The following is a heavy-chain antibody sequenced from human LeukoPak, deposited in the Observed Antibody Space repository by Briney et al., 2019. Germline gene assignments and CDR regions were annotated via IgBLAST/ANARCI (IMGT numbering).Heavy chain of an antibody. CDR2: TYYRSKRSD. CDR3: ARGRVTTIANYYYFHIDV. Sequence: SQTLSLTCAISGDSVSSNSAAWTWIRQSPSRGLEWLGRTYYRSKRSDDYAVSVKSRITVNPDTSKNQFSLHLNSVTPENTAVYYCARGRVTTIANYYYFHIDVGGEGTTVTVSS. J-gene: IGHJ6*03. V-gene: IGHV6-1*01. CDR1: GDSVSSNSAA. D-gene: IGHD4-17*01.